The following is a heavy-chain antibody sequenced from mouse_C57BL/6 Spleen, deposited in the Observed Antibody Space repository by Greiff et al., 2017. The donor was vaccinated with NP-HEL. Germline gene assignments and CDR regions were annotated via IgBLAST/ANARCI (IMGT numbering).Heavy chain of an antibody. J-gene: IGHJ4*01. D-gene: IGHD1-1*01. CDR3: ARTTVVADYAMDY. V-gene: IGHV14-2*01. Sequence: EVQLQQSGAELVKPGASVKLSCTASGFNIKDYYMHWVKQRTEQGLEWIGRIDPEDGETKYATKFQGKATITADTSSNTAYLQLSSLTSEDTAVYYCARTTVVADYAMDYWGQGTSVTVSS. CDR1: GFNIKDYY. CDR2: IDPEDGET.